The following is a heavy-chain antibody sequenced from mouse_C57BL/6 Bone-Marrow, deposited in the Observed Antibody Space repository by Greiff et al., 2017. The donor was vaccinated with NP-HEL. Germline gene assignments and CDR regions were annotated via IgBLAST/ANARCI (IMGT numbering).Heavy chain of an antibody. V-gene: IGHV1-74*01. CDR2: IHPSDSDT. CDR3: AIWYGNFEGTRAY. D-gene: IGHD2-10*02. Sequence: VQLQQPGAELVKPGASVKVSCKASGYTFTSYWMHWVKQRPGQGLEWIGRIHPSDSDTNYNQKFKGKATLTVDKSSSTAYMQLSSLTSEDSAVYYCAIWYGNFEGTRAYWGQGTLVTVSA. CDR1: GYTFTSYW. J-gene: IGHJ3*01.